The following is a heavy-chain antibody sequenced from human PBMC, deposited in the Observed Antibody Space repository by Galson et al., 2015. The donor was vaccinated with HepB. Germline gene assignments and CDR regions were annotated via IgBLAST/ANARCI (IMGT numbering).Heavy chain of an antibody. J-gene: IGHJ4*02. CDR3: AKSIHLGRGFDS. D-gene: IGHD7-27*01. CDR2: TYYRSKWSN. CDR1: GDSVSSNTVG. Sequence: CAISGDSVSSNTVGWNWIRQSPSRGLEWLGRTYYRSKWSNDYAVSVKSRITINPDTSKNQFSLQLNSATPEDTAVYYCAKSIHLGRGFDSWGQGTLVTVSS. V-gene: IGHV6-1*01.